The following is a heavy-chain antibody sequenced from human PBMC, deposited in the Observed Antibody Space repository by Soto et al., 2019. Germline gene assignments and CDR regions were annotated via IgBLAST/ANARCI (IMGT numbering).Heavy chain of an antibody. V-gene: IGHV1-18*01. CDR1: GYTFTSYG. J-gene: IGHJ4*02. CDR3: ARFCSSSSCYYNFTPYFDY. Sequence: ASVKVSCKASGYTFTSYGIAWVRQAPGQGLEWMGWISAYNGNTNYVQKFQGRVTMTTDTSTSTAYMELRSLRSDETAVYYCARFCSSSSCYYNFTPYFDYWGQGTLVTVSS. D-gene: IGHD2-2*01. CDR2: ISAYNGNT.